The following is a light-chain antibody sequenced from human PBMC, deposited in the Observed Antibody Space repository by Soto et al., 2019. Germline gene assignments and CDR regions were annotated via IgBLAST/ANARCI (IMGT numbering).Light chain of an antibody. V-gene: IGLV2-8*01. J-gene: IGLJ2*01. CDR3: SSYAGSNNVV. CDR2: EVS. CDR1: SSDVGGYNY. Sequence: QSVLTQPPSASGSPGQSVTISCTGTSSDVGGYNYVSWYQQHPGKAPKLMIYEVSKRPSGVPDRFSGSKSGNTASLTVSGLQAEDEAYYYCSSYAGSNNVVFGGGTKLTV.